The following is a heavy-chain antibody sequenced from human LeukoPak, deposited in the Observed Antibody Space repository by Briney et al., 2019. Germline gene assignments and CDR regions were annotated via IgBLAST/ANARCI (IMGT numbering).Heavy chain of an antibody. CDR3: ARDRNFGSTTRKGWYYDSSGSDY. Sequence: KSSETLSLTCTVSGGSISSGGYYWSWIRQPPGKGLEWIGYIYHSGSTYYNPSLKSRVTISVDRSKNQFSLKLSSVTAADTAVYYCARDRNFGSTTRKGWYYDSSGSDYWGQGTLVTVSS. J-gene: IGHJ4*02. CDR1: GGSISSGGYY. D-gene: IGHD3-22*01. V-gene: IGHV4-30-2*01. CDR2: IYHSGST.